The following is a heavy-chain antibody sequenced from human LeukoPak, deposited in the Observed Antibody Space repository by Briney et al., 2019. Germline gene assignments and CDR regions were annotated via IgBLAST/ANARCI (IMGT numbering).Heavy chain of an antibody. CDR2: IISSSSYI. CDR1: GFTFSSYS. CDR3: ARDFLRYCSSTSCHAFDI. J-gene: IGHJ3*02. D-gene: IGHD2-2*01. Sequence: GGSLSLSCAASGFTFSSYSMNWVRQAPGKGLEWVSSIISSSSYIYYADSVKGRFTISRDNAKNSLYLQMNSLRAEGTAVYYCARDFLRYCSSTSCHAFDIWGQGTMVTVSS. V-gene: IGHV3-21*01.